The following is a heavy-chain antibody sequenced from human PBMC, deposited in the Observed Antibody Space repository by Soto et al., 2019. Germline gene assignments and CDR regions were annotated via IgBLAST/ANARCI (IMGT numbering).Heavy chain of an antibody. D-gene: IGHD3-22*01. CDR1: GFTFSDYY. CDR3: ARVVDSGYYPDY. CDR2: ISSSGSTI. V-gene: IGHV3-11*01. J-gene: IGHJ4*02. Sequence: GGSLRLSCAASGFTFSDYYMSWIRQAPGKGLEWVSYISSSGSTIYYADSVKGRFTISRDSAKNSLYLQMNSLRAEDTAVYYCARVVDSGYYPDYWGQGTLVPSPQ.